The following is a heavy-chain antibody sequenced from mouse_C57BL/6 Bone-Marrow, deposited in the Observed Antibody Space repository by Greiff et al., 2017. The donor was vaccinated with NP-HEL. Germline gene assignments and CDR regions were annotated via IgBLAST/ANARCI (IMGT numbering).Heavy chain of an antibody. CDR2: ISDGGSYT. D-gene: IGHD2-14*01. CDR3: ARAMGTTT. J-gene: IGHJ3*01. Sequence: EVKVVESGGGLVKPGGSLKLSCAASGFTFSSYAMSWVRQTPEQRLEWVATISDGGSYTYYPDNVKGRFTISRDNAKNNLYLQISHLKSEDTAMFYCARAMGTTTGGQGTLVTVSA. CDR1: GFTFSSYA. V-gene: IGHV5-4*03.